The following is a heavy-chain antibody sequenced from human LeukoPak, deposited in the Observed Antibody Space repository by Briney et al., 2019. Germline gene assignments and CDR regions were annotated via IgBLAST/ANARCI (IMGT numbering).Heavy chain of an antibody. D-gene: IGHD3-22*01. CDR1: GFTLSNYA. CDR3: ARDLDSSGYYHEVDH. Sequence: GGSLRLSCADSGFTLSNYAMNWVRQAPGKGLEWVSLIDVSGGSTYYADSVKGRFTISRDNSKNTLSLQMNSLRAEDTAVYYCARDLDSSGYYHEVDHWGQGTLVTVSS. J-gene: IGHJ4*02. V-gene: IGHV3-23*01. CDR2: IDVSGGST.